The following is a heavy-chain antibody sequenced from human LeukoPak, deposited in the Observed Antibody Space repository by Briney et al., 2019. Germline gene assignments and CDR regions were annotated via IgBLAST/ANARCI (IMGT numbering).Heavy chain of an antibody. CDR1: GGSFSGYY. J-gene: IGHJ4*02. V-gene: IGHV4-34*01. CDR2: INHSGST. Sequence: PSETLSLTCAVYGGSFSGYYWSWIRQPPGKGLEWIGEINHSGSTNYNPSLKSRVTISVDTSKNQFSLKLSSVTAADTAVYYCARGRGSGYYFYYWGQGTLVTVS. CDR3: ARGRGSGYYFYY. D-gene: IGHD3-22*01.